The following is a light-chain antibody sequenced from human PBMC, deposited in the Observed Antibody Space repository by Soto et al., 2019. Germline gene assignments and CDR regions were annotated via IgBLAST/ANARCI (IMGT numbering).Light chain of an antibody. J-gene: IGKJ3*01. CDR1: ESVSSRY. CDR2: GAS. Sequence: PGERATLSCRASESVSSRYLAWYQQKPGQAPRLLIYGASSRATGIPDRFSGSGSGTDFTLTISRLEPEDSAVYYCQQYGSLPLFTFGPGTKVDIK. CDR3: QQYGSLPLFT. V-gene: IGKV3-20*01.